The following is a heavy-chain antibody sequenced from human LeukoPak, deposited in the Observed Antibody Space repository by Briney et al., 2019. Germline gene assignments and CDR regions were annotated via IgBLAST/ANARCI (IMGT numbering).Heavy chain of an antibody. V-gene: IGHV3-30*02. CDR3: AKDLAWGFDY. D-gene: IGHD7-27*01. CDR1: GFTFSGYG. CDR2: IRYDGSNH. Sequence: PGGSLRLSCAASGFTFSGYGMHWVRQAPGKGLEWVTFIRYDGSNHNYADWVKGRFTMSRDNFKNTLYLQMNSLRPEDTALYYCAKDLAWGFDYWGQGTLVTVSS. J-gene: IGHJ4*02.